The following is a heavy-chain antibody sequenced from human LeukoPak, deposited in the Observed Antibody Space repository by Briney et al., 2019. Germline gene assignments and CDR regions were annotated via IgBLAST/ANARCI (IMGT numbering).Heavy chain of an antibody. CDR1: GYTFTGYY. Sequence: ASVKVSCKASGYTFTGYYMHWVRQAPGQGLEWMGWINPNSGGTNYAQKFQGRVTMTRDTSISTAYMELSRLRSDDTAVYYCARGVSGSYYYYDMDVWGKGTTVTIAS. V-gene: IGHV1-2*02. CDR2: INPNSGGT. CDR3: ARGVSGSYYYYDMDV. D-gene: IGHD1-26*01. J-gene: IGHJ6*03.